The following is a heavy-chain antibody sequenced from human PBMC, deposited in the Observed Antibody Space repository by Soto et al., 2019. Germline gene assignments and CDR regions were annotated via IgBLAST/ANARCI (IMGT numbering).Heavy chain of an antibody. V-gene: IGHV4-30-4*01. CDR2: IYYSGST. CDR3: ATSAGPLYSYFDL. CDR1: GGSISSGDYY. J-gene: IGHJ2*01. Sequence: TLSVTCTVSGGSISSGDYYWSWIRQPPGKGLEWIGYIYYSGSTYYNPSLKSRVTISVDTSKNQFSLKLSSVTAADTAVYYCATSAGPLYSYFDLWGRGTLVTVSS. D-gene: IGHD6-13*01.